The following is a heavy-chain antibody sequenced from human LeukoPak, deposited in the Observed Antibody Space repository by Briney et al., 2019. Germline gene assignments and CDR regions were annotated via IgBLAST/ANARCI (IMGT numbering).Heavy chain of an antibody. V-gene: IGHV3-30*18. J-gene: IGHJ3*02. CDR1: GFTFSSYG. CDR2: ISYDGINK. Sequence: GGSLRLSCAASGFTFSSYGMHWVRQAPGKGLEWVAVISYDGINKYYADSVRGRFTISRDNSKNTLFLQMNSLRAEDTAVYYCAKELGEGLLDAFDIWGQGTMVTVSS. D-gene: IGHD2-21*02. CDR3: AKELGEGLLDAFDI.